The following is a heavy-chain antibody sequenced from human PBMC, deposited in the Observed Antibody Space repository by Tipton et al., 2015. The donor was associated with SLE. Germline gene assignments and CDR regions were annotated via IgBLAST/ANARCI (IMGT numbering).Heavy chain of an antibody. CDR1: GFSFSTYG. D-gene: IGHD2/OR15-2a*01. CDR3: ARVISRAEYFFDS. V-gene: IGHV3-33*01. Sequence: SLRLSCAASGFSFSTYGMHWVRQAPGKGLEWVAVIWSDGSIKYYIDSVKGRFTISRDNSKNTLYLQMNSLRVEDTAVYYCARVISRAEYFFDSWGQGTLVPVSS. CDR2: IWSDGSIK. J-gene: IGHJ4*02.